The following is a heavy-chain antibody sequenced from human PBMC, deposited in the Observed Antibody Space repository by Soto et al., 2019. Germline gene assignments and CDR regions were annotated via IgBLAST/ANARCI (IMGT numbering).Heavy chain of an antibody. CDR2: ISSSGSTI. CDR1: GFTFSSYE. V-gene: IGHV3-48*03. Sequence: PGGSLRRSCAAAGFTFSSYEMNWVRQAPGKGLEWVSYISSSGSTIYYADSVKGRFTISRDNAKNSLYLQMNSLRAEDTAVYYCARDRYCSSTSCSGRGGYYGMDVWGQGTTVTVSS. CDR3: ARDRYCSSTSCSGRGGYYGMDV. D-gene: IGHD2-2*01. J-gene: IGHJ6*02.